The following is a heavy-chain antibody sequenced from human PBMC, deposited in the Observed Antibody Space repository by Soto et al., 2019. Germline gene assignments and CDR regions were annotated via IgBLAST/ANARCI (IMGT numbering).Heavy chain of an antibody. Sequence: HPGGSLRLSCAASGYTFSSYGMHWVRQAPGKGLDWVAVISYDGSNKYYADSVKGRFTISRDNSKNTLYLQMNSLRAEDTAVYYCAKENSGSYSEFDYWGQGTLVTVSS. CDR2: ISYDGSNK. V-gene: IGHV3-30*18. CDR3: AKENSGSYSEFDY. D-gene: IGHD1-26*01. J-gene: IGHJ4*02. CDR1: GYTFSSYG.